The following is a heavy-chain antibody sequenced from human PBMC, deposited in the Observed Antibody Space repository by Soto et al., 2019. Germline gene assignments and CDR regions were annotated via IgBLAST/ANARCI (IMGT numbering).Heavy chain of an antibody. D-gene: IGHD4-17*01. Sequence: QVQLHESGPGLVKPSQTLSLTCTVSGGSISDGDYYWNWIRQSPGKGLEWIGHIYYNGNTYYNPSLKSRLTMSLDTSQNQFSLHLTSVIAADSALYFCARATTVTSSFFFYGLDVWGQGTTVTVSS. CDR1: GGSISDGDYY. CDR2: IYYNGNT. CDR3: ARATTVTSSFFFYGLDV. V-gene: IGHV4-30-4*01. J-gene: IGHJ6*02.